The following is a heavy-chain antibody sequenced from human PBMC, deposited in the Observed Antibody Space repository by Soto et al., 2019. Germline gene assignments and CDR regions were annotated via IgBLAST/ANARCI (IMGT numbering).Heavy chain of an antibody. CDR1: GGSISSSSYY. CDR2: IYYSGST. D-gene: IGHD3-3*01. J-gene: IGHJ3*02. V-gene: IGHV4-39*01. Sequence: SETLSLACTVSGGSISSSSYYWGWIRQPPGKGLEWIGSIYYSGSTYYNPSLKSRVTISVDTSKNQFSLKLSSVTAADTAVYYCARRDSWIHTGGGDAFDISGQGTMVT. CDR3: ARRDSWIHTGGGDAFDI.